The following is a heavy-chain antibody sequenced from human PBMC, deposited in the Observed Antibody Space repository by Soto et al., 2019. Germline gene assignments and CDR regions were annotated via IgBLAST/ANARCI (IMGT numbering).Heavy chain of an antibody. CDR1: GGSMSSGDYY. V-gene: IGHV4-31*11. Sequence: QVQLQASGPGLVKPSQTLSLTCAVSGGSMSSGDYYWNWIRQHPEKGLEWIGYINYRGSTFYNPSLKSRVTISVDTSKNQFSLKLTSVTAADTAMYYCARDAPGAAPYWGQGTLVTVSS. D-gene: IGHD6-13*01. CDR2: INYRGST. CDR3: ARDAPGAAPY. J-gene: IGHJ4*02.